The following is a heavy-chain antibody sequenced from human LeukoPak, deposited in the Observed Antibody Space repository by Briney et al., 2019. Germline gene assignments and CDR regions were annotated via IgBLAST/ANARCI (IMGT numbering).Heavy chain of an antibody. D-gene: IGHD6-13*01. J-gene: IGHJ4*02. V-gene: IGHV3-23*01. CDR3: AKTRPLDSSSWSHGDY. CDR2: ISGSGDST. Sequence: PGGSLRLSCAASGFTLSSYAMSWVRQAPGKGLEWVSAISGSGDSTYYGDSVKGRFTISRDNSKNTLYLQMNSLRAEDTAVYYCAKTRPLDSSSWSHGDYWGQGTLVTVSS. CDR1: GFTLSSYA.